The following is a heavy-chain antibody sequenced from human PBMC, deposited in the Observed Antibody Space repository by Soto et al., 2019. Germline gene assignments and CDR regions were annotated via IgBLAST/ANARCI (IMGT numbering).Heavy chain of an antibody. J-gene: IGHJ4*02. Sequence: QVQLVESGGGVVQPGRSLRLSCAASGFTFSSYGMHWVRQAPGKGLEWVAVISYDGSNKYYADSVKGRFTISRDNSKNTLDLQMNSLRAEDTAVYYCGTITGTKPYDYWGQGTLVTVSS. V-gene: IGHV3-30*03. CDR1: GFTFSSYG. CDR3: GTITGTKPYDY. D-gene: IGHD1-7*01. CDR2: ISYDGSNK.